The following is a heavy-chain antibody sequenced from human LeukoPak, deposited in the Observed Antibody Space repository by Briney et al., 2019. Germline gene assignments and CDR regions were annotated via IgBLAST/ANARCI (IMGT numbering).Heavy chain of an antibody. CDR2: ISGGGGST. CDR3: AKGSGINHYHWIDP. D-gene: IGHD1-14*01. Sequence: GGSLRLSRAASVFTFSSDSMNWVRQAPGKGLEWGSGISGGGGSTYYADSVKGRFTISRDNSKNTLYLQMDSLRAEDTALYYCAKGSGINHYHWIDPWGQGTLVTVSS. J-gene: IGHJ5*02. CDR1: VFTFSSDS. V-gene: IGHV3-23*01.